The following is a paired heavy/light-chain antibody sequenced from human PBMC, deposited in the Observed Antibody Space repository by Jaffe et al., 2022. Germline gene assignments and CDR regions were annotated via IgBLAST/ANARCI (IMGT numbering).Heavy chain of an antibody. V-gene: IGHV4-59*01. J-gene: IGHJ4*02. D-gene: IGHD3-16*01. CDR3: ARGGTYYDYIWGSSRNNIFDY. Sequence: QVQLQESGPGLVKPSETLSLTCTVSGGSISSYYWSWIRQPPGKGLEWIGYIYYSGSTNYNPSLKSRVTISVDTSKNQFSLKLSSVTAADTAVYYCARGGTYYDYIWGSSRNNIFDYWGQGTLVTVSS. CDR1: GGSISSYY. CDR2: IYYSGST.
Light chain of an antibody. J-gene: IGKJ3*01. CDR3: QQFNSYPGT. Sequence: AIQLTQSPSSLSASVGDRVTITCRASQGISSALAWYQQKPGKAPKLLIYDASSLESGVPSRFSGSGSGTDFTLTISSLQPEDFATYYCQQFNSYPGTFGPGTKVDIK. CDR1: QGISSA. CDR2: DAS. V-gene: IGKV1-13*02.